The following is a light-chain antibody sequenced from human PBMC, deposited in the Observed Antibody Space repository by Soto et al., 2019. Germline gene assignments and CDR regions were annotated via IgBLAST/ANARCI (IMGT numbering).Light chain of an antibody. CDR2: GAS. J-gene: IGKJ4*01. CDR1: QSVRDN. V-gene: IGKV3-15*01. Sequence: EIVMTQSPATLSVSPGERATLSCRAFQSVRDNLAWYQQKPGQAPRLLLYGASIRATGIPARFSGSGSATEFTLTISSLQSEDFAVYYCQQYNDWPLTFGGGTKVEIK. CDR3: QQYNDWPLT.